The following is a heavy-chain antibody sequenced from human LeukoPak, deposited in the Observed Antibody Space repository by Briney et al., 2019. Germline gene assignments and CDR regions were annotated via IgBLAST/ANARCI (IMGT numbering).Heavy chain of an antibody. Sequence: GGSLRLSCAASGFTFSSYAMHWVRQAPGKGLEWVAVISYDGSNKYYADSVKGRFTISRDNSKNTLYPQMNSLRAEDTAVYYCAREPTVTTFDYWGQGTLVTVSS. D-gene: IGHD4-11*01. CDR1: GFTFSSYA. CDR3: AREPTVTTFDY. CDR2: ISYDGSNK. V-gene: IGHV3-30-3*01. J-gene: IGHJ4*02.